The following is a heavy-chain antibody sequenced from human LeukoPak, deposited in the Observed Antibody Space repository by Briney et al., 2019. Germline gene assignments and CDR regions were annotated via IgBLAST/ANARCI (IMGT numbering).Heavy chain of an antibody. CDR1: GYTFTGYY. CDR3: ARDNSVGDVAWWFDP. CDR2: INPSGSST. Sequence: ASVKVSCKASGYTFTGYYMHWVRQAPGQGLEWLGLINPSGSSTLYAQKFQGRVTMTRDMSTTTDYMELSSLRSEDTAVYYCARDNSVGDVAWWFDPWGQGTLVTVSS. V-gene: IGHV1-46*01. D-gene: IGHD1-26*01. J-gene: IGHJ5*02.